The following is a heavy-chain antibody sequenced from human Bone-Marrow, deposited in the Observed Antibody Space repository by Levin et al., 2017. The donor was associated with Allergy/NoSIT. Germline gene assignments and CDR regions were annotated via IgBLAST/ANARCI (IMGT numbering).Heavy chain of an antibody. Sequence: GGSLRLSCAASGFTFVNYAMHWVRQAPGKGLEWVSSVSGTGGSRDYADSVKGRFLISRDNSKNTVFLQLNSLRAGDTAVYYCVRDSHQYDSINYFDPWGQGSLVTVSS. CDR2: VSGTGGSR. J-gene: IGHJ5*02. CDR1: GFTFVNYA. D-gene: IGHD3-22*01. V-gene: IGHV3-23*01. CDR3: VRDSHQYDSINYFDP.